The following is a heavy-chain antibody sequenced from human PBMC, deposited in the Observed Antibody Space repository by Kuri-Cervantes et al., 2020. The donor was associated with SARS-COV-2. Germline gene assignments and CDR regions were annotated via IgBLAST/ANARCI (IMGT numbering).Heavy chain of an antibody. J-gene: IGHJ4*02. D-gene: IGHD3-3*01. CDR1: GFTFSDYY. CDR2: IKQDGSEK. CDR3: ARDHNDFWSGYYLLDY. Sequence: GGSLRLSCAASGFTFSDYYMSWIRQTPGRGLEWVANIKQDGSEKYYVDSVKGRFTISRDNAKNSLYLQMNSLRAEDTAVYYCARDHNDFWSGYYLLDYWGQGTLVTVSS. V-gene: IGHV3-7*01.